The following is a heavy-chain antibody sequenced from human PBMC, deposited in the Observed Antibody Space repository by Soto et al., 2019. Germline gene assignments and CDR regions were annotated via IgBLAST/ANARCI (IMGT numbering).Heavy chain of an antibody. CDR1: GYTFTGYY. D-gene: IGHD3-16*01. CDR2: INPNSGGT. V-gene: IGHV1-2*04. J-gene: IGHJ6*02. Sequence: GASVKVSCKASGYTFTGYYMHWVRQAPGQGLEWMGWINPNSGGTNYAQKFQGWVTMTRDTSISTAYMELSRLRSDDTAVYYCARGHFLTFSSISSIYYYCYGMDVWGQGTTVTVSS. CDR3: ARGHFLTFSSISSIYYYCYGMDV.